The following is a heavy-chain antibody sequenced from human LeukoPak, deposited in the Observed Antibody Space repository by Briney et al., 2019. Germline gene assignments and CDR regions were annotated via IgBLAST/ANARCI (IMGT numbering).Heavy chain of an antibody. CDR3: ARVITGSRYYYYYGMDV. CDR1: GGTFSSYA. Sequence: SVKVSCKASGGTFSSYAISWVRQAPGQGLEWMGGIIPIFGTVNYAQKFQGRVTITADESTSTAYMELSSLRSEDTAVYYCARVITGSRYYYYYGMDVWGQGTTVTVSS. J-gene: IGHJ6*02. V-gene: IGHV1-69*13. D-gene: IGHD1-20*01. CDR2: IIPIFGTV.